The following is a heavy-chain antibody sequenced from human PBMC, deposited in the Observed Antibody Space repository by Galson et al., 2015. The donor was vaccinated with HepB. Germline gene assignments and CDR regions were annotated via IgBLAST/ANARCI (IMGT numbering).Heavy chain of an antibody. Sequence: SVKVSCKASGYTFSRYSINWVRQAPGQGLEWMGGIIPIFGTANYAQKFQGRVTITADESTSTAYMELSSLRSEDTAVYYCARDLRRELPRLLYYYYYGMDVWGQGTTVTVSS. D-gene: IGHD1-26*01. CDR1: GYTFSRYS. V-gene: IGHV1-69*13. CDR2: IIPIFGTA. CDR3: ARDLRRELPRLLYYYYYGMDV. J-gene: IGHJ6*02.